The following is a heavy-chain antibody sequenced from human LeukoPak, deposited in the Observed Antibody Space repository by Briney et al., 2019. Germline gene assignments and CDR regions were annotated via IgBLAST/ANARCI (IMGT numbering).Heavy chain of an antibody. J-gene: IGHJ4*02. V-gene: IGHV3-15*05. D-gene: IGHD4/OR15-4a*01. CDR3: AADWPGDDYPVDY. CDR2: IKGIADGETA. CDR1: GIAFSHAW. Sequence: GGSLRLSCAASGIAFSHAWMTWVRQAPGKGLEWVGRIKGIADGETADYAAPVKGRFTISRDDSKNTVYLQMNSLETEDTAVYYCAADWPGDDYPVDYWGQGALVTVSS.